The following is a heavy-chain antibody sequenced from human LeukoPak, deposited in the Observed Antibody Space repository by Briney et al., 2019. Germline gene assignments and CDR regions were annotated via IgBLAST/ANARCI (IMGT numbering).Heavy chain of an antibody. J-gene: IGHJ3*02. Sequence: QPGRSLRLSCAASGFNFSGYGMHWVRQAPGKGLEWVAVISFDGSNQYYADSVKGRFTISRDNSKNTLYLQMNSLRAEDTAVYYCANPGNLAFDIWGQGTMVTVSS. V-gene: IGHV3-30*18. CDR2: ISFDGSNQ. CDR3: ANPGNLAFDI. D-gene: IGHD4-23*01. CDR1: GFNFSGYG.